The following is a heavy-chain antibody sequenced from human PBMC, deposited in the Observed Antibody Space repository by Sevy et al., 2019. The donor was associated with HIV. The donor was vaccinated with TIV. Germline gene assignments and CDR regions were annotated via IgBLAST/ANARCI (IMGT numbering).Heavy chain of an antibody. CDR1: GFIFSTYD. Sequence: GGSLRLSCAASGFIFSTYDIHWVRQAPGKGLELVAIISYDGNYREYADSVRGRFSMSRDNSKNTVYLQMNGLSIEDTAVYYCAKNRPPGGSYFSRHAMDVWGRGTTVTVSS. J-gene: IGHJ6*02. CDR3: AKNRPPGGSYFSRHAMDV. V-gene: IGHV3-30*18. CDR2: ISYDGNYR. D-gene: IGHD3-16*01.